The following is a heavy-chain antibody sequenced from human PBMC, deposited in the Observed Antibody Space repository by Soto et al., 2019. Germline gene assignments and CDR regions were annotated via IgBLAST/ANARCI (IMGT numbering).Heavy chain of an antibody. J-gene: IGHJ3*02. CDR3: VRRSPEDAFDI. Sequence: KPSETLSLTCAVPGGSIVSGGYAWSWIRQPPGKGLQWIGHIYEGGNTYYTPSLDSRVTISVDKSKNQFSLRLSSVTAADTAVYFCVRRSPEDAFDIWGQGTLVTVSS. CDR1: GGSIVSGGYA. CDR2: IYEGGNT. V-gene: IGHV4-30-2*01.